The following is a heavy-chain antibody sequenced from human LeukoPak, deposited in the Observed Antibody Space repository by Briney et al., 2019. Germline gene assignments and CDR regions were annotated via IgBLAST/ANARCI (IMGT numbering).Heavy chain of an antibody. CDR2: ISGSGDTT. V-gene: IGHV3-23*01. CDR3: AKKADYYDSSGLIPWAFDI. CDR1: GFTFSSFA. D-gene: IGHD3-22*01. Sequence: PGGSLILSCAASGFTFSSFAMNWVRQAPGKGLEWVSIISGSGDTTYYTDSVKGRFIISRDNSKNTLYLQMNSLRAEDTAVYYCAKKADYYDSSGLIPWAFDIWGQGTMVTVSS. J-gene: IGHJ3*02.